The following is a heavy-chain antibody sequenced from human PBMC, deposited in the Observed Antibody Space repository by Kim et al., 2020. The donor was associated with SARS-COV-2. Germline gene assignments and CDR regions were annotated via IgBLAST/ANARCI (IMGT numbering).Heavy chain of an antibody. CDR1: GFTFSSYA. CDR3: ARGDCSSTSCQPRNYYYYGMDV. CDR2: ISGSGGST. Sequence: GGSLRLSCAASGFTFSSYAMSWVRQAPGKGLEWVSAISGSGGSTYYADSVKGRFTISRDNSKNTLYLQMNSLRAEDTAVYYCARGDCSSTSCQPRNYYYYGMDVWGQGTTVTVSS. D-gene: IGHD2-2*01. V-gene: IGHV3-23*01. J-gene: IGHJ6*02.